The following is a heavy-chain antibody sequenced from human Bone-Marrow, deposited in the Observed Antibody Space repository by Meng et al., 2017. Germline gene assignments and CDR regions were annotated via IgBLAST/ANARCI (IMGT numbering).Heavy chain of an antibody. CDR1: CGSIRTSNW. CDR2: IYHRGNT. Sequence: QVQLQESGPGLVKPSGTLSLTCAVSCGSIRTSNWWSWVRQPPGKGLEWIGEIYHRGNTNYNPSLKSRVTISVDKSKNQISLRLSSVTAADTAVYYCARSRVRGVILSPLEFFQDWGQGTLVTVSS. CDR3: ARSRVRGVILSPLEFFQD. D-gene: IGHD3-10*01. V-gene: IGHV4-4*02. J-gene: IGHJ1*01.